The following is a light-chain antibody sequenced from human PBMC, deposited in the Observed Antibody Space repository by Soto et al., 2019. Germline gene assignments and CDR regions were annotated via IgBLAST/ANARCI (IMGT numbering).Light chain of an antibody. CDR2: DAS. V-gene: IGKV1-39*01. CDR1: QSVSMW. Sequence: DTKMTQSPSTLSASVGDTVTITCRASQSVSMWLAWYQQKPGRAPRLLIYDASNLESGVPSRFSGSVSGTDFTLTISSLQPEDFATYYCQQSYSTPRTFGQGTKVDI. CDR3: QQSYSTPRT. J-gene: IGKJ1*01.